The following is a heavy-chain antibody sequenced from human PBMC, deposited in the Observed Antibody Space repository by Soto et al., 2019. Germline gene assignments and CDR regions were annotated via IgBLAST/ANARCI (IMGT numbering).Heavy chain of an antibody. CDR2: IYHSGST. CDR1: GGSISSGGYS. D-gene: IGHD3-9*01. J-gene: IGHJ5*02. Sequence: TSETLSLTCAVSGGSISSGGYSWSWIRQPPGKGLEWIGYIYHSGSTYYNPSLKSRVTISVDTSKNQFSLKLSSVTAADTAVYYCARGDFDWLFRFDPWGQGTLGTVSS. CDR3: ARGDFDWLFRFDP. V-gene: IGHV4-30-2*01.